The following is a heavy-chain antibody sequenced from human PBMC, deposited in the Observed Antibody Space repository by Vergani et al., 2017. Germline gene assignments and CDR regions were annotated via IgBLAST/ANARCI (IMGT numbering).Heavy chain of an antibody. Sequence: QVQLVESGGGVVQPGGSLRLSCAASGFTFNTYGFHWVRQAPGKGLEWVAFIRYDGINTYYVDSVRGRFNISRDDPKNTLYLNMISLRPEDTAVYYCAKPLGWELPDFYYGMDVWGQGTTVTVS. CDR1: GFTFNTYG. CDR3: AKPLGWELPDFYYGMDV. CDR2: IRYDGINT. D-gene: IGHD1-26*01. V-gene: IGHV3-30*02. J-gene: IGHJ6*02.